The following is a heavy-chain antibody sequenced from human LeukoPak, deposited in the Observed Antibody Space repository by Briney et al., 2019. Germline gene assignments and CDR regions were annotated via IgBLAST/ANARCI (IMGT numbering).Heavy chain of an antibody. CDR3: AKSAYAGYDWGYMGQS. CDR2: IRESSRFL. J-gene: IGHJ1*01. D-gene: IGHD5-12*01. CDR1: GFTFRGYA. V-gene: IGHV3-23*01. Sequence: PGGSLRLSCGASGFTFRGYAMSWVRQAPGKGLEWVSGIRESSRFLHHADSVKGRFTISRDDSTNTLHLQMNSLKAEDTAVYYCAKSAYAGYDWGYMGQSWGQGTLVTVSS.